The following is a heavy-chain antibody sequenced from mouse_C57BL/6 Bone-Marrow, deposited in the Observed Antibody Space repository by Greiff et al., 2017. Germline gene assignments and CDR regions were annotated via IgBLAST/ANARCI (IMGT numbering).Heavy chain of an antibody. CDR2: ISSGGSYT. V-gene: IGHV5-6*02. J-gene: IGHJ1*03. Sequence: EVKLMESGGDLVKPGGSLKLSCAASGFTFSSYGMSWVRQTPDKRLEWVATISSGGSYTYYPDSVKGRFPIARDNAKNTLYLQMSSLKSEDTAMYYCARRRIPHWYFGVWGTGTSVTVSS. CDR1: GFTFSSYG. CDR3: ARRRIPHWYFGV.